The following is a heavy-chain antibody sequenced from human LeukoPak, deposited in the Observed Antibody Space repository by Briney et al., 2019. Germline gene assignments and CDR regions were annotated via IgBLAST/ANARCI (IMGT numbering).Heavy chain of an antibody. V-gene: IGHV1-8*01. Sequence: ASVKVSCKASGYTFTSYDINWVRQATGQGLEWMGWMNPNSGNTGYAQKFQGRVTMTRNTSISTAYMELSSLRSEDTAVYYCARGAPWYYGSGMSFWGQGTLVTVSS. J-gene: IGHJ4*02. D-gene: IGHD3-10*01. CDR2: MNPNSGNT. CDR3: ARGAPWYYGSGMSF. CDR1: GYTFTSYD.